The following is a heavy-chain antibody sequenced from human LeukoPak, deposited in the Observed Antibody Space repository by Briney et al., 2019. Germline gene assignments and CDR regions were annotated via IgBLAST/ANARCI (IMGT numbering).Heavy chain of an antibody. D-gene: IGHD5-12*01. J-gene: IGHJ3*02. CDR1: GYTFTGYY. V-gene: IGHV1-2*02. CDR3: ARVFSGYDFGAFDI. Sequence: GASVKVSCKASGYTFTGYYMHWVRQAPGQGLEWRGWINPNSGGTNYAQKFQGRVTMTRDTSISTAYMELSRLRSDDTAVYYCARVFSGYDFGAFDIWGQGTMVTVSS. CDR2: INPNSGGT.